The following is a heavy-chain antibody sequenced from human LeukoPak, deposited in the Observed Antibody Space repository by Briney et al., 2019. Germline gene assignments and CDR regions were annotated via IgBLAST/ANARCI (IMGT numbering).Heavy chain of an antibody. V-gene: IGHV4-34*01. D-gene: IGHD3-10*01. CDR2: INHSGNT. Sequence: SETLSLTCAVYGGSFSGYYWSWIRQPPGKGLEWIGEINHSGNTNYNPSLKSRVTISVDTSKNQFSLKLSSVTAADTAVYYCARGFLVRGVLNWFDPWGQGTLVTVSS. CDR1: GGSFSGYY. CDR3: ARGFLVRGVLNWFDP. J-gene: IGHJ5*02.